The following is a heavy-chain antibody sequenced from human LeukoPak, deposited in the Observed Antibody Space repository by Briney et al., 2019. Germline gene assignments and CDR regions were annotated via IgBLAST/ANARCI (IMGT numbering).Heavy chain of an antibody. V-gene: IGHV3-30-3*01. Sequence: GGSLRLSCAASGFTFSSYAMHWVRQAPGKGLEWVAVISYDGSNKYYADSVKGRFTISRDNSKNTLYLQMNSLRAEDTAVYYCARETTGQYDFWSGYYREVSFDPWGQGTLVTVSS. CDR2: ISYDGSNK. J-gene: IGHJ5*02. CDR1: GFTFSSYA. D-gene: IGHD3-3*01. CDR3: ARETTGQYDFWSGYYREVSFDP.